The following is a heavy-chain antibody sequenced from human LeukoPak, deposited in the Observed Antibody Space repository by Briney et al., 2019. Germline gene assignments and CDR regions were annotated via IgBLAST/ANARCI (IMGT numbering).Heavy chain of an antibody. CDR3: ARAMSRKDVDY. V-gene: IGHV1-2*02. CDR2: INPDNGGT. Sequence: ASVKVSCKTSGYTFPDYYIHWVRQAPGQGLGWMGWINPDNGGTNYAQKFQGRVTMTGDTSISTAYMELSRLTSDDTALYYCARAMSRKDVDYWAQGTLVTVSS. J-gene: IGHJ4*02. CDR1: GYTFPDYY.